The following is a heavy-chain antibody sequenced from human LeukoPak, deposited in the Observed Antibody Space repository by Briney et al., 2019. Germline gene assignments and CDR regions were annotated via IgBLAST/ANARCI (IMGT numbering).Heavy chain of an antibody. CDR3: ARLGSSSWYDVDNWFDP. Sequence: KPSETLSLTCAVYGGSFSGYYWSWIRQPPGKGLEWIGEINHSGSTNYNPSLKSRVTISVDTSKNQFSLKLSSVTAADTAVYYCARLGSSSWYDVDNWFDPWGQGTLVTVSS. D-gene: IGHD6-13*01. V-gene: IGHV4-34*01. CDR1: GGSFSGYY. J-gene: IGHJ5*02. CDR2: INHSGST.